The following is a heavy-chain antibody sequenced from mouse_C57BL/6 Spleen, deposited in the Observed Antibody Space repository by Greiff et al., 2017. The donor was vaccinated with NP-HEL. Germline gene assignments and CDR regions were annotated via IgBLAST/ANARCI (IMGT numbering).Heavy chain of an antibody. Sequence: VQLQQSGAELVKPGASVKLSCKASGYTFTEYTIHWVKQRSGQGLEWIGWFYPGSGSIKYNEKFKDKATLTADKSSSTVYMELSRLTSEDSAVYVCARREERLGRGYYAMDYWGKGTSVTVSS. CDR1: GYTFTEYT. J-gene: IGHJ4*01. CDR2: FYPGSGSI. V-gene: IGHV1-62-2*01. D-gene: IGHD4-1*01. CDR3: ARREERLGRGYYAMDY.